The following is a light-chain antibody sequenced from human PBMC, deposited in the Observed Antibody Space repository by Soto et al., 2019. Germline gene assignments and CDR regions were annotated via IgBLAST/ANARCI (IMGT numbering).Light chain of an antibody. Sequence: QSVLTQPASVSGFPGQSITISCTRTSSDIGGFNYVSWYQHHPGNAPKLIIYDVSDRPSGVSNRFSGSKSGNTASLTISGLQAEDEADYYCGSYTTSSTRVFGTGTKVTVL. CDR2: DVS. V-gene: IGLV2-14*03. J-gene: IGLJ1*01. CDR1: SSDIGGFNY. CDR3: GSYTTSSTRV.